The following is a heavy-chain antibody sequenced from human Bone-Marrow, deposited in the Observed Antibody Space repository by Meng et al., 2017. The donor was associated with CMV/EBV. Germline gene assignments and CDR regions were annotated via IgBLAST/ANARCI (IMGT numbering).Heavy chain of an antibody. J-gene: IGHJ5*02. CDR1: GDSVSSNIAA. V-gene: IGHV6-1*01. Sequence: SGDSVSSNIAAWNWIRQSPSRGLEWLGRTYYRSKWYNDYAVSVKSRITINPDTSKNQFSLQLNSVTPEDTAVYYCARLDRTLGWFDPWGQGTLVTVSS. CDR2: TYYRSKWYN. CDR3: ARLDRTLGWFDP. D-gene: IGHD1-14*01.